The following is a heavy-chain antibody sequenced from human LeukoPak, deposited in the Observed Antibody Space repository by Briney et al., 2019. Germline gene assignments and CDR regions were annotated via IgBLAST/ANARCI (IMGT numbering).Heavy chain of an antibody. CDR2: INHSGST. Sequence: PSETLSLTCAVYGGSFSGYYWSCSRQPPGPALEWIGEINHSGSTNYNPSLKSRVTISVDTSKNQFSLKLSSVTAADTAVYYCATIAAAGHFDYWGQGTLVTVSS. V-gene: IGHV4-34*01. J-gene: IGHJ4*02. CDR1: GGSFSGYY. CDR3: ATIAAAGHFDY. D-gene: IGHD6-13*01.